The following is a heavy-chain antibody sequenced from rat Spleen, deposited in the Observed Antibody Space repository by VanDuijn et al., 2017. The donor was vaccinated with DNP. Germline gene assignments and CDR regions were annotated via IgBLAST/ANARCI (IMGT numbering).Heavy chain of an antibody. J-gene: IGHJ2*01. D-gene: IGHD4-3*01. V-gene: IGHV2-27*01. CDR1: GFSLTSYH. CDR3: ARGIRPYFDY. CDR2: IQSGGST. Sequence: QVQLKESGPGLVQPSQTLSLTCTVSGFSLTSYHVHWVRQPPGKGLEWMGRIQSGGSTVYNSALKSRLSISRDTAKSQVFLKMNSVQTEDTAMYFCARGIRPYFDYWGQGVMVTVSS.